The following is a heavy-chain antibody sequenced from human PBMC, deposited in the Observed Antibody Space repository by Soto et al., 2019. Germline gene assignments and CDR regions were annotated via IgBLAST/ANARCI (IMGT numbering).Heavy chain of an antibody. D-gene: IGHD3-22*01. Sequence: PSVKVSCKASGYTFTGYYMHWVRQAPEQGLEWMGWINPNSGGTNYAQKFQGWVTMTRDTSISTAYMELSRLRSDDTAVYYCARGGSYYDSSGYWFDPWGQGTLVTVSS. CDR2: INPNSGGT. CDR1: GYTFTGYY. V-gene: IGHV1-2*04. CDR3: ARGGSYYDSSGYWFDP. J-gene: IGHJ5*02.